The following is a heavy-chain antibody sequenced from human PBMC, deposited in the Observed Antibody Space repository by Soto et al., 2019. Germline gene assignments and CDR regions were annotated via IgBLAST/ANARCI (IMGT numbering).Heavy chain of an antibody. CDR1: GFTFSSYS. J-gene: IGHJ6*02. D-gene: IGHD3-3*01. V-gene: IGHV3-48*02. Sequence: PGGSLRLSCAASGFTFSSYSMNWVRQAPGKGLEWVSYISSSSSTIYYADSVKGRFTISRDNAKNSLYLQMNSLRDEDTAVYYCARDLKPIFGVVILRRGFGMDVWGQATTVTVSS. CDR3: ARDLKPIFGVVILRRGFGMDV. CDR2: ISSSSSTI.